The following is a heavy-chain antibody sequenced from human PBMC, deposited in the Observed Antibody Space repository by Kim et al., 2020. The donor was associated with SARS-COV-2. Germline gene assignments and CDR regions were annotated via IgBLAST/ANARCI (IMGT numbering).Heavy chain of an antibody. V-gene: IGHV3-30-3*01. Sequence: GGSLRLSCAASGLSFDDSAMNWVRQAPGKGLEWVAVISYDGRNKEYADSVKGRFSISRDNSKTTLSLQMNSLRVEDTAVYYCARGNYYESVSLSDYYNGMDVWSQGTTVTVSS. CDR2: ISYDGRNK. D-gene: IGHD3-10*01. CDR1: GLSFDDSA. J-gene: IGHJ6*02. CDR3: ARGNYYESVSLSDYYNGMDV.